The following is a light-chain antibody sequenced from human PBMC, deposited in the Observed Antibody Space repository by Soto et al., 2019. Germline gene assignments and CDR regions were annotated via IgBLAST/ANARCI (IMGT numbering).Light chain of an antibody. V-gene: IGKV3-20*01. CDR3: QQYGSSPRALT. CDR2: GAS. Sequence: EIVLTQSPGTLSLSPGERATLSCRASQSVSSSYLAWYQQKPGQAARLLIYGASSRATGIPDRFSGSGSGTDFTLTISRLEPEDFAVYYCQQYGSSPRALTFGGGTKVDIK. J-gene: IGKJ4*01. CDR1: QSVSSSY.